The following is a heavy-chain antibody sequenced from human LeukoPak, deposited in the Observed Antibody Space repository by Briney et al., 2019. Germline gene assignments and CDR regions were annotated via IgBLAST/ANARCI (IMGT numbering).Heavy chain of an antibody. CDR2: IYYSGST. CDR3: ARLGTGTNCFDY. Sequence: SETLSLTCTVSGGSISSSSYYWGWLRQPPGKGLEWIGSIYYSGSTYYNPSLKSRVTISVDTSKNQFSLKLSSVTAADTAVYYCARLGTGTNCFDYWGQGTLVTVSS. D-gene: IGHD1/OR15-1a*01. V-gene: IGHV4-39*01. CDR1: GGSISSSSYY. J-gene: IGHJ4*02.